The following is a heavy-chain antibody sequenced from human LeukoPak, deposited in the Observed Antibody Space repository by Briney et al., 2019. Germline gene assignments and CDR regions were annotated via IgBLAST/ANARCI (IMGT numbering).Heavy chain of an antibody. D-gene: IGHD6-19*01. CDR2: IYYSGST. CDR1: GGSISSYY. J-gene: IGHJ3*02. CDR3: ARDSPYSSGWYGAFDI. V-gene: IGHV4-59*01. Sequence: NTSETLSLTCTVSGGSISSYYWSWIRQPPGKGLEWIGYIYYSGSTNYNPSLKSRVTISVDTSKNQFPLKLSSVTAADTAVYYCARDSPYSSGWYGAFDIWGQGTMVTVSS.